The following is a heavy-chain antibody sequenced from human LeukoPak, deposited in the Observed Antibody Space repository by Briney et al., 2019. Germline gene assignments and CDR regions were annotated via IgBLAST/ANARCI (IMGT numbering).Heavy chain of an antibody. CDR2: IWYDGSNK. CDR3: ARDRRNGDEGCDY. D-gene: IGHD1-1*01. V-gene: IGHV3-33*01. CDR1: GFTFSSYG. Sequence: GGSLRLSCAASGFTFSSYGMHWVRQAPGEGLEWVATIWYDGSNKYYADSVKGRFTISRDNSKNTLSLQMNSLRAEDTAVYYCARDRRNGDEGCDYWGQGTVVTVSS. J-gene: IGHJ4*02.